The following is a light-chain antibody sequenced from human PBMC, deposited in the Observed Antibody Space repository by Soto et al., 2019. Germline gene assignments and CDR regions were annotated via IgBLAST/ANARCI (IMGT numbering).Light chain of an antibody. CDR1: SSDIGRYNY. V-gene: IGLV2-14*01. Sequence: QSVLTQPASVSGSPGQSITISCTETSSDIGRYNYVSWYQQYPGKAPKFMIYDVSNRPSGVSNRFSGSKSGNTASLTISGLQAEDEADYYCSSYISSSTYVFGTVTKVTIL. J-gene: IGLJ1*01. CDR3: SSYISSSTYV. CDR2: DVS.